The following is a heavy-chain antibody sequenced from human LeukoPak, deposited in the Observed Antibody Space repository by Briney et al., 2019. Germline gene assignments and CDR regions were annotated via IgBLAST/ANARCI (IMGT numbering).Heavy chain of an antibody. V-gene: IGHV4-59*08. CDR1: GGPINNYY. J-gene: IGHJ5*02. Sequence: SETLSLTCTVSGGPINNYYWSWIRRPPGKGLEWIGYIYYSGSTNYNPSLKSRVTISVDTSKNQFSLNLSDVTAADTAVYYCTRRSTSWSGGVGFDPWGQGTLVTVSS. CDR2: IYYSGST. CDR3: TRRSTSWSGGVGFDP. D-gene: IGHD6-13*01.